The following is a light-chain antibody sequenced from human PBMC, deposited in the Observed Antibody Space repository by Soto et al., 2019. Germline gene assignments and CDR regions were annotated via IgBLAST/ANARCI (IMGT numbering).Light chain of an antibody. CDR3: SSYTSSSTYV. J-gene: IGLJ1*01. Sequence: QSALTQPASVSGSPGQSITISCTGTTIDVGGYNYVSWYQQHPGRAPKLMIYEVSNRPSGVSNRFSGSKSGNTASLTISGLQAEDEADYYCSSYTSSSTYVFGTGTQLTVL. CDR1: TIDVGGYNY. V-gene: IGLV2-14*01. CDR2: EVS.